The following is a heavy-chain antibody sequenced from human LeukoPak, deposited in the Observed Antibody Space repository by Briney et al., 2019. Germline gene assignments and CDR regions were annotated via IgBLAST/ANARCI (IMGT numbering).Heavy chain of an antibody. Sequence: ASVKVSCKASGYTFTGYYMHWVRQAPGQGLEWMGGIIPIFGTANYAQKFQGRVTITTDESTSTAYMELSSLRSEDTAVYYCARSRPGRSNYYYYYGMDVWGQGTTVTVSS. D-gene: IGHD2/OR15-2a*01. CDR2: IIPIFGTA. J-gene: IGHJ6*02. CDR3: ARSRPGRSNYYYYYGMDV. CDR1: GYTFTGYY. V-gene: IGHV1-69*05.